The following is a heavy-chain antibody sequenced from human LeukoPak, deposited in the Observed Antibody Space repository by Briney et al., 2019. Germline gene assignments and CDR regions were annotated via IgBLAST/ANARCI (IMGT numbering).Heavy chain of an antibody. D-gene: IGHD1-26*01. CDR2: INAEGSTT. Sequence: GGSLRLSCAGSGFTFSNDWMHWVRQAPGKGLVWVSRINAEGSTTTYADSVKGRFTISRDNAKNTLYLQMNSLRVEDTAVYYCARGRGGSYHYWGQGTLVTVSS. V-gene: IGHV3-74*01. CDR3: ARGRGGSYHY. J-gene: IGHJ4*02. CDR1: GFTFSNDW.